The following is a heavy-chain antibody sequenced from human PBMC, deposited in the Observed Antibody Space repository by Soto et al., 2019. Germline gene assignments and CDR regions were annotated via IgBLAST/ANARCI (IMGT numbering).Heavy chain of an antibody. CDR2: IIPIFGTA. CDR1: GGTFSSYA. J-gene: IGHJ4*02. CDR3: AREDTALVAFGY. D-gene: IGHD5-18*01. V-gene: IGHV1-69*13. Sequence: ASVKVSCKASGGTFSSYAISWVRQAPGQGLEWMGGIIPIFGTANYAQKFQGRVTITADESTSTAYMELSSLRSEDTAVYYCAREDTALVAFGYWGQGTLVTVSS.